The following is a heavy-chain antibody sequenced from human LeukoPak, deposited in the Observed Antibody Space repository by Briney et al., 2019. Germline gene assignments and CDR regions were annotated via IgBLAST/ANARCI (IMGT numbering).Heavy chain of an antibody. J-gene: IGHJ4*02. V-gene: IGHV1-2*02. CDR1: GYTFTGYY. CDR2: INPNTGGT. D-gene: IGHD2-2*01. CDR3: ARWDCSSTSCYYYFDY. Sequence: GASVKVSCKASGYTFTGYYMHWVRQAPGQGLERVGWINPNTGGTNYAQKFQGRVTMTRDTSISTAYMELSRLRSDDTAVYYCARWDCSSTSCYYYFDYWGQGTLVTVSS.